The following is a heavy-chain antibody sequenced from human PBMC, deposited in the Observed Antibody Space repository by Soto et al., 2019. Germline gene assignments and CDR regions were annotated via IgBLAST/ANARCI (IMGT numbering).Heavy chain of an antibody. D-gene: IGHD6-13*01. Sequence: GGSLRLSCAASGFTFSSYAMHWVRQAPGKGLEWVAVISYDGSSKYYADSVKGRFTISTDNSKNTLYLQMNSLRAEDTAVYYCARGFSRSSWYPVDYWGQGTLVTVSS. V-gene: IGHV3-30-3*01. CDR2: ISYDGSSK. CDR1: GFTFSSYA. J-gene: IGHJ4*02. CDR3: ARGFSRSSWYPVDY.